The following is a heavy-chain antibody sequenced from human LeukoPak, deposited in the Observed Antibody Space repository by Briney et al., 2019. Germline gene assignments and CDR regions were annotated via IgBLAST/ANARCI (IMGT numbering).Heavy chain of an antibody. D-gene: IGHD3-9*01. J-gene: IGHJ4*02. CDR1: GYTFTGYY. CDR3: ARDRDDILTGYPTSFDY. CDR2: INPNSGGT. Sequence: ASVKVSCKASGYTFTGYYMHWVRQAPGQGLEWMGWINPNSGGTNYAQKFQGRVTMTTDTSTSTAYMELRSLRSDDTAVYYCARDRDDILTGYPTSFDYWGQGTLVTVSS. V-gene: IGHV1-2*02.